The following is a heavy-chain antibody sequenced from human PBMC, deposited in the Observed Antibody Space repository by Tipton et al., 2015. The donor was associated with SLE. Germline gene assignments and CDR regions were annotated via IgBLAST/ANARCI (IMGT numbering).Heavy chain of an antibody. J-gene: IGHJ3*02. CDR3: ARDVIQAGTDAFDI. CDR2: IYYSGST. CDR1: GGSISSSSYY. D-gene: IGHD2/OR15-2a*01. V-gene: IGHV4-39*07. Sequence: TLSLTCTVSGGSISSSSYYWGWIRQPPGKGLEWIGSIYYSGSTYYNPSLKSRVTISVDTSKNQFSLNLSSVTAADTAMYYCARDVIQAGTDAFDIWGQGTMVTVSS.